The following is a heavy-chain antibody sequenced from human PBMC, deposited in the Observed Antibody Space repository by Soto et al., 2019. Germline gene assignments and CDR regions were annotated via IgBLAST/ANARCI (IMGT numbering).Heavy chain of an antibody. V-gene: IGHV4-34*01. J-gene: IGHJ3*02. CDR2: INHSGST. CDR1: GGSFSGYY. D-gene: IGHD3-16*02. CDR3: ARGMITFGGVIAFDAFDI. Sequence: PSETLSLTCAVYGGSFSGYYWSWIRQPPGKGLEWIGDINHSGSTNYNPSLKSRVTISVDTSKNQFSLKLSSVTAADTAVYYCARGMITFGGVIAFDAFDIWGQGTMVTVSS.